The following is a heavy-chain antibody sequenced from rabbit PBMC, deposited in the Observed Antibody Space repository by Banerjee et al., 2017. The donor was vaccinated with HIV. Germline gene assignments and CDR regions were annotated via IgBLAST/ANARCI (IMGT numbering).Heavy chain of an antibody. V-gene: IGHV1S45*01. J-gene: IGHJ6*01. Sequence: QEQLVESGGGLVQPEGSLTLTCTASGFSFSSSYWICWVRQAPGKGLEWIACIYAGSGNTYYASWAKGRFTISKTSSTTVTLQMPSLTAADTATYFCARTAFYGVDDYVGMDLWGPGTLVTVS. CDR2: IYAGSGNT. D-gene: IGHD2-1*01. CDR3: ARTAFYGVDDYVGMDL. CDR1: GFSFSSSYW.